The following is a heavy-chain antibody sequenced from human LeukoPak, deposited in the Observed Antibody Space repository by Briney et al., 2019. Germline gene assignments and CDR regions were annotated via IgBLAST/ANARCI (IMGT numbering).Heavy chain of an antibody. CDR2: IYHSGRT. Sequence: SETLSLTCTVSGYSISSGYYWGWIRQPPGKGLEWIGSIYHSGRTFYNPSLKSRVTISVDTSKNQFSLKLTSVTAADTAVYYCARLYFPATRFDCWGQGTLVTVSS. V-gene: IGHV4-38-2*02. J-gene: IGHJ4*02. CDR3: ARLYFPATRFDC. CDR1: GYSISSGYY. D-gene: IGHD5-24*01.